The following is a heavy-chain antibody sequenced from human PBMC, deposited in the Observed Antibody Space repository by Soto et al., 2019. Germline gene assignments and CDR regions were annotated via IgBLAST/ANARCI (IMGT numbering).Heavy chain of an antibody. V-gene: IGHV3-30*18. CDR1: GFTFSSYG. D-gene: IGHD2-15*01. CDR3: AKDRVVVVVAAALDC. Sequence: QVQMVESGGGVVQPGRSLRLSCAASGFTFSSYGMHWVRQAPGKGLEWVAVISYDGSNKYYADSVKGRFTISRDNSKNTLYLQINSLRAEDTAVYYCAKDRVVVVVAAALDCWGQGTLVTVSS. CDR2: ISYDGSNK. J-gene: IGHJ4*02.